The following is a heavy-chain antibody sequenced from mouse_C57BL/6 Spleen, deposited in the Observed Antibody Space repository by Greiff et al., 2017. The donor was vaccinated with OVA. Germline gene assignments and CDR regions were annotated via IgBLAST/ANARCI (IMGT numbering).Heavy chain of an antibody. D-gene: IGHD1-1*01. CDR2: IYPGSGST. V-gene: IGHV1-55*01. CDR3: ARRGYYYGSSSLLDY. CDR1: GYTFTSYG. Sequence: QVQLQQPGAELVKPGASVKMSWTASGYTFTSYGITWVKQRPGPGLEWIGAIYPGSGSTNYSEKLQSKATLTVDTSSSTTYMQLSSLKSEDSAVYYSARRGYYYGSSSLLDYGGQGTTLTVSS. J-gene: IGHJ2*01.